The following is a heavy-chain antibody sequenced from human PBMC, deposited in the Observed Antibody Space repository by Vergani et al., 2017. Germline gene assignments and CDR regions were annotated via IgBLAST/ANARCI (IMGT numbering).Heavy chain of an antibody. CDR3: VKDIAACGNFWYFDL. J-gene: IGHJ2*01. V-gene: IGHV3-9*01. D-gene: IGHD6-13*01. CDR1: GITFDDYA. CDR2: INWNSDSI. Sequence: EVPLVESGGGLVQPGRSLRLSCAASGITFDDYAMHRVRQAPGKGLEWVSGINWNSDSIAYADSVTGRFTISRDNAKNSLYLQMNSLRAEDTALYYCVKDIAACGNFWYFDLWGRGTLVTVSS.